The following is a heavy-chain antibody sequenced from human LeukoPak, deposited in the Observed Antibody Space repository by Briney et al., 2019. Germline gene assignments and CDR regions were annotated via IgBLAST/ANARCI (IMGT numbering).Heavy chain of an antibody. CDR1: GFTFSSYW. D-gene: IGHD3-3*01. J-gene: IGHJ4*02. CDR3: ARGYDFWSAYSPDY. Sequence: GGSLRLSCAASGFTFSSYWMSWVRQAPGKGLEWVANIKQDGSEKYYVDSVKGRFTISRDNAKNSLYLQMNSLRAEDTAVYYCARGYDFWSAYSPDYWGQGTLVTVSS. V-gene: IGHV3-7*01. CDR2: IKQDGSEK.